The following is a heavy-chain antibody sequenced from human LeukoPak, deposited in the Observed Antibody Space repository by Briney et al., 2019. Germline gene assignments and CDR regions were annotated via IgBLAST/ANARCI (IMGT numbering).Heavy chain of an antibody. V-gene: IGHV4-61*08. CDR2: IFYSGTT. Sequence: SETLSLTCTVSGGSISSGGYYWSWIRQHPGKGLEWIGFIFYSGTTNYNPSLKSRVTISLDTSKNQFSLRLTSVTAADTAVYYARREGRGSPRGSLDFWGQGALVTVSS. D-gene: IGHD3-10*01. CDR3: RREGRGSPRGSLDF. J-gene: IGHJ4*02. CDR1: GGSISSGGYY.